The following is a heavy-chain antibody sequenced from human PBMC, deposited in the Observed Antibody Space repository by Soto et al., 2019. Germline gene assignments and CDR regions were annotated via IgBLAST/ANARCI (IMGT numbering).Heavy chain of an antibody. CDR1: GFTFSDYY. Sequence: GGSLRLSCAASGFTFSDYYMSWIRQAPGKGLEWVSYISSSGSTIYYADSVKGRFTISRDNAKNSLYLQMNSLRAEDTAVYYCARGLAVDRISPLGAFDIWGQGTMVTVSS. D-gene: IGHD6-19*01. CDR2: ISSSGSTI. V-gene: IGHV3-11*01. CDR3: ARGLAVDRISPLGAFDI. J-gene: IGHJ3*02.